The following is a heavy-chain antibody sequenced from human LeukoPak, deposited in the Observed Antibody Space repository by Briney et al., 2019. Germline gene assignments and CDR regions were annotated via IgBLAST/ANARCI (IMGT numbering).Heavy chain of an antibody. Sequence: QTGGSLRLSCAASGFTFSSYAMSWVRQAPGKGLEWVSAISGSGGSTYYADSVKGRFTISRDNSKNTLYLQMNGLRAEDTAVYYCTHDYYGSGSYGFDYWGQGTLVTVSS. V-gene: IGHV3-23*01. J-gene: IGHJ4*02. CDR1: GFTFSSYA. D-gene: IGHD3-10*01. CDR2: ISGSGGST. CDR3: THDYYGSGSYGFDY.